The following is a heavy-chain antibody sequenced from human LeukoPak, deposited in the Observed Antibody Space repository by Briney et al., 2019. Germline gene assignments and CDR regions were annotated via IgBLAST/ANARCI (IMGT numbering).Heavy chain of an antibody. Sequence: QSGGSLRLSCAASGFSLSSYWMSWVRQAPGKGLEWVATINEDEREKYFVASVKGRFTIYRDNAKNSLYLQMNSLRAEDTAVYYCARRIQGMAPYYFDYWGQGTLVTVSS. J-gene: IGHJ4*02. V-gene: IGHV3-7*01. CDR2: INEDEREK. CDR1: GFSLSSYW. CDR3: ARRIQGMAPYYFDY. D-gene: IGHD5-24*01.